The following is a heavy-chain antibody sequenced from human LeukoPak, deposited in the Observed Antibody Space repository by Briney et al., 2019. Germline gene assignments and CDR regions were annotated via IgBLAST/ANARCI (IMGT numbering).Heavy chain of an antibody. J-gene: IGHJ4*02. CDR1: GYTFTSYG. Sequence: VASVTVSCKASGYTFTSYGISWVRQAPGQGLEWMGWISAYNGNTNYAQKLQGRVTMTTDTSTSTAYMELRSLRSDDTAVYYCAKGHGDSDGYYYFDSWGQGTLVTVPS. CDR2: ISAYNGNT. D-gene: IGHD3-22*01. CDR3: AKGHGDSDGYYYFDS. V-gene: IGHV1-18*01.